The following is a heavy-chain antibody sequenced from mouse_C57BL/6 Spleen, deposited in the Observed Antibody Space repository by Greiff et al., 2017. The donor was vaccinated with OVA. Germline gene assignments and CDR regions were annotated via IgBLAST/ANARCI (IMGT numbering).Heavy chain of an antibody. CDR2: INPGSGGT. CDR3: ARGGYDEGFDY. J-gene: IGHJ2*01. V-gene: IGHV1-54*01. CDR1: GYAFTNYL. Sequence: VQLQQSGAELVRPGTSVKVSCKASGYAFTNYLIEWVKQRPGQGLEWIGVINPGSGGTNYNEKFKGKATLTADKSSSTAYMQLSSLTSEDSAVYFCARGGYDEGFDYWGLGTTLTVSS. D-gene: IGHD2-2*01.